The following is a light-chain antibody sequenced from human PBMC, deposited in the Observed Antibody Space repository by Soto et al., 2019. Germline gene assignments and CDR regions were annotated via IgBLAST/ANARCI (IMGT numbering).Light chain of an antibody. Sequence: IVLTQSPATLSVSPGERATLSCRASQSVGYNLAWYQQKPGQAPRLLIYGASIRSTGVPARFSGSGSGTEFTLTNSSPQSEDFALYSCQMYTNLVFTCGQGTKPE. CDR3: QMYTNLVFT. CDR2: GAS. V-gene: IGKV3-15*01. CDR1: QSVGYN. J-gene: IGKJ2*01.